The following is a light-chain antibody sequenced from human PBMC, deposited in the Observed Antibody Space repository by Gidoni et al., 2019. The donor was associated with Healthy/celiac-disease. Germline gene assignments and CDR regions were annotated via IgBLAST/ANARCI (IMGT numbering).Light chain of an antibody. CDR2: AAS. Sequence: DLQLTQSPSSLSASVGDRVTITCRASQSISSYLNWYQQKPGKATKLLIYAASSLQSGVPSRFSGSGSGTDFTLTISRLQPEDFATYYCQQSYSTPWTFGQGTKVEIK. V-gene: IGKV1-39*01. J-gene: IGKJ1*01. CDR1: QSISSY. CDR3: QQSYSTPWT.